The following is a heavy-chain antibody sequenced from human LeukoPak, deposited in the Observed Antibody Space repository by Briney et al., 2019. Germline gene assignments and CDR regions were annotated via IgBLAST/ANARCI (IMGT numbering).Heavy chain of an antibody. Sequence: PGGSLRLSCVASGFTFRSYGIHWVRQAPGKGLEWLAFIWYDEITKNYADSVKGRFTISRDNAKNSLYLQMNSLRAEDTAVYYCARVRITMIVVEGNAFDIWGQGTMVTVSS. CDR3: ARVRITMIVVEGNAFDI. CDR2: IWYDEITK. V-gene: IGHV3-33*01. D-gene: IGHD3-22*01. CDR1: GFTFRSYG. J-gene: IGHJ3*02.